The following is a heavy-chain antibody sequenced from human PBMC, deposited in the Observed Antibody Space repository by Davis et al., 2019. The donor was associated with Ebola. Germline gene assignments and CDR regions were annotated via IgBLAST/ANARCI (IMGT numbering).Heavy chain of an antibody. D-gene: IGHD3-10*01. CDR2: INAGNGDT. V-gene: IGHV1-3*01. CDR3: ARAFGSGSSDY. J-gene: IGHJ4*02. CDR1: GYIFTSYA. Sequence: ASVKVSCKASGYIFTSYAMHWVRQAPGQRLEWMGWINAGNGDTKYSQNFRGRVTITRDTSASTSYMELSSLRSEDTAVYYCARAFGSGSSDYWGQGTLVTVSS.